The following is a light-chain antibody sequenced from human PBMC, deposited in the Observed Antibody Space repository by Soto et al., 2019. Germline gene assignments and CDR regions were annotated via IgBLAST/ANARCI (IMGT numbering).Light chain of an antibody. CDR1: QSISSW. CDR2: KAS. CDR3: QQYNSYSWT. Sequence: DIQMTQSPSTLSASVGXRVTITCRASQSISSWLAWYQQKPGKAPKLLIYKASSLESGVPSRFSGSGSGTEFTLTISSLQPDDFATYYCQQYNSYSWTFGQGTKVETK. J-gene: IGKJ1*01. V-gene: IGKV1-5*03.